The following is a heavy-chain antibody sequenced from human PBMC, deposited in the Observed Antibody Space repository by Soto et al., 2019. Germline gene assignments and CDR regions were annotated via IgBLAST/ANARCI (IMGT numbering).Heavy chain of an antibody. CDR1: GVSINSGDNF. CDR3: ARAEFNSVWFPFDS. D-gene: IGHD6-19*01. Sequence: SETLSLTCTVSGVSINSGDNFLSWIRQPPGKGLEWMGYIYYTGSTYYNPSLNRRITMSVDMSKNQFSLRLTSVTAADTALYFCARAEFNSVWFPFDSWGQGAPVTV. V-gene: IGHV4-30-4*01. J-gene: IGHJ4*02. CDR2: IYYTGST.